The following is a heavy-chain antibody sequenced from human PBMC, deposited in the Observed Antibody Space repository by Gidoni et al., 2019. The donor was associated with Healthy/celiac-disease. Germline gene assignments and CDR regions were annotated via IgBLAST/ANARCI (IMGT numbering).Heavy chain of an antibody. CDR2: IYYSGST. CDR1: GGSISRSSYY. J-gene: IGHJ4*02. Sequence: QLQLQESGPGLVKPSETLSLTCTVSGGSISRSSYYWGWIRQPPGKGLEWIGSIYYSGSTYYNPSLKSRVTISVDTSKNQFSLKLSSVTAADTAVYYCARDRYYDSSGYYSDYWGQGTLVTVSS. CDR3: ARDRYYDSSGYYSDY. D-gene: IGHD3-22*01. V-gene: IGHV4-39*07.